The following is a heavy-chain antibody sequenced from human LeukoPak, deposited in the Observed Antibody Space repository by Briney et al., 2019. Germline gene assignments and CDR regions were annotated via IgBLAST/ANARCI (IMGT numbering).Heavy chain of an antibody. V-gene: IGHV5-10-1*01. CDR3: AKRTTGTTFSDY. D-gene: IGHD1-1*01. CDR1: GYSFTSYW. J-gene: IGHJ4*02. CDR2: IDPSDSYT. Sequence: PGESLKISCKGSGYSFTSYWISWVRQMPGKGLEWMGRIDPSDSYTNYSPPFQGHVTISADKSISTAYLQWSSLKASDTAMYYCAKRTTGTTFSDYWGQGTLVTVSS.